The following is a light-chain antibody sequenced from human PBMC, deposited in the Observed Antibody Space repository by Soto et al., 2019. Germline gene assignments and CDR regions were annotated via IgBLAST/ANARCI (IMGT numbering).Light chain of an antibody. CDR3: QKYNTAPLT. Sequence: DVQMTQSPSSLSASIGDRVTITCRASQDISNYLAWYQQKPGKVPELLIYFASTLQSGVPSRFSGSGSGTDFTLTISSLQAEDVATYYCQKYNTAPLTFGGGTKVEMK. V-gene: IGKV1-27*01. CDR1: QDISNY. J-gene: IGKJ4*01. CDR2: FAS.